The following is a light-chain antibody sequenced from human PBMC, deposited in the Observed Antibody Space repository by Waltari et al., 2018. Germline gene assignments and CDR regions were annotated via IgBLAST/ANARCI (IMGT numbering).Light chain of an antibody. CDR2: GIS. CDR3: QQYNNWPPWT. J-gene: IGKJ1*01. V-gene: IGKV3-15*01. Sequence: EIVMTQSPATLSLSPGKRATLSCRAIQGVMGNVAWYQQKPGQAPRLLIYGISTRAAGIPARFSGSGSGTEFTLTISSLQSEDFAVYYCQQYNNWPPWTFGQGTKVEIK. CDR1: QGVMGN.